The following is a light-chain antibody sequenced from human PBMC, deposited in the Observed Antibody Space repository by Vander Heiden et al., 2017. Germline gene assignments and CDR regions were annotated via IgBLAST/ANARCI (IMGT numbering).Light chain of an antibody. CDR3: LQHNGYPLT. CDR1: QGIRND. CDR2: AAS. V-gene: IGKV1-17*01. Sequence: DIQMTQSPSSLSASVGDRVTITCRASQGIRNDLSWYQQKPGKAPKRLISAASNLQGGIPSRFSGSGSGIEFTLTISGLQPEDFATYYCLQHNGYPLTFGQGKKREIK. J-gene: IGKJ2*01.